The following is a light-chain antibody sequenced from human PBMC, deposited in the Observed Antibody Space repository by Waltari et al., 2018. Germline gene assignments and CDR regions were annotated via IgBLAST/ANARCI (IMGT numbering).Light chain of an antibody. J-gene: IGKJ1*01. CDR1: QSVRRY. Sequence: EIVLTQSPATLSLSPGERATLSCRASQSVRRYLAWYQQKPGQAPRLLIYDASNRATGIPARFSCGGSGTDFTLTISSLAPEDFAVYYCQQRSSWPPTFGQGTKVEIK. CDR3: QQRSSWPPT. CDR2: DAS. V-gene: IGKV3-11*01.